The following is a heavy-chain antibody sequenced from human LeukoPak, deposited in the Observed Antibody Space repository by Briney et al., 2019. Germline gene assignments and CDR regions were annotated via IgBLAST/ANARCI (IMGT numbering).Heavy chain of an antibody. CDR3: ARDRATRSRYSYGTAGYYYGMDV. D-gene: IGHD5-18*01. J-gene: IGHJ6*02. CDR2: ISSSGSTI. V-gene: IGHV3-11*01. CDR1: GFTFSDYY. Sequence: GGSLRLSCAASGFTFSDYYMSWIRQAPGKGLEWVSYISSSGSTIYYADSVKGRFTISRDNAKNSLYLQMNSLRAEDTAVYYCARDRATRSRYSYGTAGYYYGMDVWGQGTTVTVSS.